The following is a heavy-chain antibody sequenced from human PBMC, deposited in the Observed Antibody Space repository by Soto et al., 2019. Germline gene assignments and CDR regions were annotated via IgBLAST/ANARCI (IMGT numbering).Heavy chain of an antibody. J-gene: IGHJ5*02. CDR1: GFTFSGSA. CDR2: IRSKANSYAT. D-gene: IGHD3-10*01. V-gene: IGHV3-73*01. Sequence: GGSLRLSCAASGFTFSGSAMHWVRQASGKGLEWVGRIRSKANSYATAYAASVKGRFTISRDDSKNTAYLQMNSLKTEDTAVYYCARGSPVGLTWQSSLGWFDPWGQGTLVTVSS. CDR3: ARGSPVGLTWQSSLGWFDP.